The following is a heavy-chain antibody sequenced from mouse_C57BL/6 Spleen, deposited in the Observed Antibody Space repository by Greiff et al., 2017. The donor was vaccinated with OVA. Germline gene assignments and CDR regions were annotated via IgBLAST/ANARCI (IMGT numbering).Heavy chain of an antibody. CDR1: GFSLSTSGMG. J-gene: IGHJ2*01. V-gene: IGHV8-12*01. Sequence: QVQLKESGPGILQSSQTLSLTCSFSGFSLSTSGMGVSWIRQPSGKGLEWLAHIYWDDDKRYNPSLKSRLTISKDTSRNQVFLKITSVDTADTATYYCARRGYYGSSQYYFDYWGQGTTLTVSS. CDR2: IYWDDDK. D-gene: IGHD1-1*01. CDR3: ARRGYYGSSQYYFDY.